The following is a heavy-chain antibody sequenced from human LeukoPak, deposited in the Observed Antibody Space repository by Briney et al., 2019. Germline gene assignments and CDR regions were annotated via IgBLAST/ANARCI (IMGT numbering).Heavy chain of an antibody. J-gene: IGHJ4*02. CDR3: ARDDFSTYPGLNYFDY. CDR2: TNVGNDYT. D-gene: IGHD4-11*01. V-gene: IGHV1-3*01. Sequence: ASVTVSFTASGYTFNYYAVHWVRQAPGQRLEWMGWTNVGNDYTESSQKFQDRLTITSDTTATTVYMELSSLRSEDTAVYYCARDDFSTYPGLNYFDYWGQGSLVTVSS. CDR1: GYTFNYYA.